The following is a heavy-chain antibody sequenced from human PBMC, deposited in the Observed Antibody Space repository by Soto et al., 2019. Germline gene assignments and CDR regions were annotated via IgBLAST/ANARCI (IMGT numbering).Heavy chain of an antibody. CDR3: ATAGYYDSSGYYLGYAFDI. D-gene: IGHD3-22*01. CDR2: FDPEDGET. J-gene: IGHJ3*02. CDR1: GYTLTELS. V-gene: IGHV1-24*01. Sequence: GASVKVSCKVSGYTLTELSMHWVRQAPGKGLEWMGGFDPEDGETIYAQKFQGRATMTEDTSTDTAYMELSSLRSEDTAVYYCATAGYYDSSGYYLGYAFDIWGQGTMVTVSS.